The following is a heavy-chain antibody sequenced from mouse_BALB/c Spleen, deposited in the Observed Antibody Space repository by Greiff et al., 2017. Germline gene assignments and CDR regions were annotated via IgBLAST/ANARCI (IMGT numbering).Heavy chain of an antibody. J-gene: IGHJ4*01. CDR2: INPYNGDT. CDR1: GYSFTGYF. Sequence: EVKLLESGPELVKPGASVKISCKASGYSFTGYFMNWVKQSHGKSLEWIGRINPYNGDTFYNQKFKGKATLTVDKSSSTAHMELLSLTSEDSAVYYCGRHYRYDENAMDYWGQGTSVTVSS. CDR3: GRHYRYDENAMDY. D-gene: IGHD2-14*01. V-gene: IGHV1-37*01.